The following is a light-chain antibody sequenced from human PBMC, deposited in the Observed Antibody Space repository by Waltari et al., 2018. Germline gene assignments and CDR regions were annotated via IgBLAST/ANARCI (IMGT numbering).Light chain of an antibody. CDR1: SSNIGAGFD. V-gene: IGLV1-40*01. CDR2: VNN. CDR3: QYYDISLSAYV. Sequence: QSVLTQPPSLSGAPGQRVTISCAGNSSNIGAGFDVHWYQQFPGSAPRPLISVNNNRPAGGAYRFSASQSGTSASLAVSGLQAQDEADYYCQYYDISLSAYVFCGGTKLTVL. J-gene: IGLJ3*02.